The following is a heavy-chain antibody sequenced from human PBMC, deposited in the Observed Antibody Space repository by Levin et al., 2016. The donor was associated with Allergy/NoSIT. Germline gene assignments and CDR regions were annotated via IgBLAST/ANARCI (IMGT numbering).Heavy chain of an antibody. CDR2: IFYSGST. CDR3: ARAIQSLGMDV. V-gene: IGHV4-59*04. J-gene: IGHJ6*02. CDR1: GGSISSYY. Sequence: SETLSLTCTVSGGSISSYYWSWIRQPPGKGLEWIGYIFYSGSTYYNPSLKSRVSMSIDTSKNQFSLKLYSVTATDTAVYYCARAIQSLGMDVWGQGTTVTVSS.